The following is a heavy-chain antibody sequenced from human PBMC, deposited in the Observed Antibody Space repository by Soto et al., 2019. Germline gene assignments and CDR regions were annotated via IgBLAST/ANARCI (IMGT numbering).Heavy chain of an antibody. Sequence: EVQLLESGGGLVQRGGSLRLSCAASGFTFSNNAMSWVRQAPGKGLEWVSALSGSGISTFYADSVKGRFTVSRDNSKSTLYLQINSLRAEDTDVYYCVKDLGSCSSPNCHDNYMDVWGKGTTVTVSS. CDR2: LSGSGIST. CDR1: GFTFSNNA. V-gene: IGHV3-23*01. CDR3: VKDLGSCSSPNCHDNYMDV. D-gene: IGHD2-2*01. J-gene: IGHJ6*03.